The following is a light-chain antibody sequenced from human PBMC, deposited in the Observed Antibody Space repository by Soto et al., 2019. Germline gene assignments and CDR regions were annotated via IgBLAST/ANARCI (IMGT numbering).Light chain of an antibody. CDR3: HQYYATPWT. CDR2: GAS. CDR1: QRVLYSSDKKNY. V-gene: IGKV4-1*01. J-gene: IGKJ1*01. Sequence: DIVMTQSPDSLAVSLGERATINCKSSQRVLYSSDKKNYLAWYQRKPGQPPKVLIYGASTWDSGVPDRFSGNGSETDFTLTISSLQPEDVAHYYCHQYYATPWTFGQGTKVDIK.